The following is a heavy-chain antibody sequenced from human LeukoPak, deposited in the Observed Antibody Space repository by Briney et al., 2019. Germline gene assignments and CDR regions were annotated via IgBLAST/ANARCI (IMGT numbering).Heavy chain of an antibody. CDR3: ARDRYYDILTGTYNWFDP. CDR1: GYTFTGYY. V-gene: IGHV1-2*02. J-gene: IGHJ5*02. CDR2: INPNSGGT. Sequence: RASVKVSCKASGYTFTGYYMHWVRQAPGQGLEWVGWINPNSGGTNYAQKFQGRVTMTRDTSISTAYMELSRLRSDDTAVYYCARDRYYDILTGTYNWFDPWGQGTLVTVSS. D-gene: IGHD3-9*01.